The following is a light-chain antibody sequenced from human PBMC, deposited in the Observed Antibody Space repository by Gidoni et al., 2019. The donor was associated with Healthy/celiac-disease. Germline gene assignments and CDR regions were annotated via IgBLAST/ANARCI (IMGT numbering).Light chain of an antibody. CDR1: SGHSSYA. V-gene: IGLV4-69*01. CDR3: QTWGTGINWV. Sequence: QLVLTQSPSASAPLAASVKLTCTLSSGHSSYAIAWHQQQPEKGPRYLMKLNSDGSHSKGDAIPDRFSGSSSGAGRYLTISSLQSEDEADYYCQTWGTGINWVFGGGTKLTVL. CDR2: LNSDGSH. J-gene: IGLJ3*02.